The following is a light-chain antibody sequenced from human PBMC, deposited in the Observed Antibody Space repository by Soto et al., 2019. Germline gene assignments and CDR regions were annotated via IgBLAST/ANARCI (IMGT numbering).Light chain of an antibody. CDR2: GAS. CDR1: QSVRSN. CDR3: QQYNNWPPIT. Sequence: VVMTHSPATLSFSPLERVSLSCRSSQSVRSNLAWYQQKPGQSPRLLIYGASTRATGIPARFSGSGSGTEFTLTISSLQSEDFAVYYCQQYNNWPPITFGQGTRLEV. J-gene: IGKJ5*01. V-gene: IGKV3-15*01.